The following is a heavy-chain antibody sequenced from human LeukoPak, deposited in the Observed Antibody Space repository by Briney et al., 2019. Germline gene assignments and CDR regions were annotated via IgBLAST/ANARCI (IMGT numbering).Heavy chain of an antibody. D-gene: IGHD2-15*01. CDR2: ISAYNGNT. CDR1: GYTFTSYG. V-gene: IGHV1-18*01. J-gene: IGHJ4*02. Sequence: ASVKASCKASGYTFTSYGISWVRQAPGQGLEWMGWISAYNGNTNYAQKLQGRATMTTDTSTSTAYMELRSLRSDDTAVYYCARVECSGGSCYPSMDYWGQGTLVTVSS. CDR3: ARVECSGGSCYPSMDY.